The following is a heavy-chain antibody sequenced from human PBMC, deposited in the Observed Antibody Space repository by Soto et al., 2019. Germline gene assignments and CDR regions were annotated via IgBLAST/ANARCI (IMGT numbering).Heavy chain of an antibody. D-gene: IGHD6-19*01. V-gene: IGHV1-46*01. CDR3: ARDGRSSYSSGCYYFDY. CDR2: INPSGGST. Sequence: QVQLVQSGAEVKKPGASVKVSCKASGYTFTSYYMHWVRQAPGQGLEWMGIINPSGGSTSYAQKFQGRVTITRDTSTSTVYMELSSLRSEDTAVYYCARDGRSSYSSGCYYFDYWGQGTLVTVSS. CDR1: GYTFTSYY. J-gene: IGHJ4*02.